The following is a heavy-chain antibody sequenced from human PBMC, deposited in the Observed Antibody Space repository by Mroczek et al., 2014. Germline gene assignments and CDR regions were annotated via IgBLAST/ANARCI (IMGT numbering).Heavy chain of an antibody. J-gene: IGHJ6*02. V-gene: IGHV4-61*02. CDR1: GGSISSGSYY. CDR3: ARDAGALFYYGSGSYPSDGMDV. CDR2: IYTSGST. D-gene: IGHD3-10*01. Sequence: QVQLQESGPGLVKPSQTLSLTCTVSGGSISSGSYYWSWIRQPAGKGLEWIGRIYTSGSTNYNPSLKSRVTISVDTSKNQFSLKLSSVTAADTAVYYCARDAGALFYYGSGSYPSDGMDVWGQGTTVTVSS.